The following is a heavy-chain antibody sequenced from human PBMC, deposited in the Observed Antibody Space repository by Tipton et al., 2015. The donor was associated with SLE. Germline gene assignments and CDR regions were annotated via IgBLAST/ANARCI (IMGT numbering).Heavy chain of an antibody. Sequence: TLSLTCTVSGGSISSHYWSWIRQPPGKGLEWIAYIYYSGSTNYNPSLKSRVTISVDTSKNQFSLKLSSVTAADTAVYYCARAQKGIAVAGLDYWGQGTLVTVSS. CDR3: ARAQKGIAVAGLDY. D-gene: IGHD6-19*01. CDR1: GGSISSHY. V-gene: IGHV4-59*11. J-gene: IGHJ4*02. CDR2: IYYSGST.